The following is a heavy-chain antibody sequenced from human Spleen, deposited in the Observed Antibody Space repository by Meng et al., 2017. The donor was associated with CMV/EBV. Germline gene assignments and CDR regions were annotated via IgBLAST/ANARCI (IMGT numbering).Heavy chain of an antibody. J-gene: IGHJ4*02. CDR1: NGSFSGFY. Sequence: GSLRLSCAVYNGSFSGFYWTWIRQPPGKGLEWIGEINHSGSINYNPSLKSRVTMSVDTSKNQFSLKLNSVTAADTAVYYCARVPEYYYDSSGYYDYYFDYWGQGTLVTVSS. V-gene: IGHV4-34*01. D-gene: IGHD3-22*01. CDR2: INHSGSI. CDR3: ARVPEYYYDSSGYYDYYFDY.